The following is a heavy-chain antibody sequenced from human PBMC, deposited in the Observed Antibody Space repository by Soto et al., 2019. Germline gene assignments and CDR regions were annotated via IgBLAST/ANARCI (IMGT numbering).Heavy chain of an antibody. CDR1: GCTFTGYY. D-gene: IGHD2-2*01. Sequence: ASVKVSCKASGCTFTGYYMHWVRQAPGQGXEWMGWINPNSGGTNYAQKFQGRVTMTRDTSISTAYMEPSRLRSDDTAVYYCARDLGYCSSTSCTYYFDYWGQGTLVTVSS. CDR3: ARDLGYCSSTSCTYYFDY. CDR2: INPNSGGT. V-gene: IGHV1-2*02. J-gene: IGHJ4*02.